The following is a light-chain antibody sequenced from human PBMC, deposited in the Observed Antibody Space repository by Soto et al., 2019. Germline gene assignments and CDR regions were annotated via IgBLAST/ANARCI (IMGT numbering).Light chain of an antibody. Sequence: EIGLTKSPGTLSLSPGERATLSCRASQRVSSGYLGWYQQRPGQAPRLLLYGASNSAAGIPDRFSGRGSETDFTLTISRLEPEDVAVYYCQQYARAPPWTFGQGTTVEIK. J-gene: IGKJ1*01. CDR2: GAS. CDR3: QQYARAPPWT. CDR1: QRVSSGY. V-gene: IGKV3-20*01.